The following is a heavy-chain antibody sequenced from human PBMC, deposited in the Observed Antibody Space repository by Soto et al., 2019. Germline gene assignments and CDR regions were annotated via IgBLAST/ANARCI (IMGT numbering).Heavy chain of an antibody. CDR3: ARTGHSGSYDF. V-gene: IGHV1-3*01. Sequence: ASVKVSCKASGYTFANYGIHWVRQAPGQRLEWMRWIIAGDGGTKYLENFQDRVTITRDTSASTVYLGLSSLSSEDTASYYCARTGHSGSYDFWG. CDR1: GYTFANYG. CDR2: IIAGDGGT. J-gene: IGHJ5*01. D-gene: IGHD1-26*01.